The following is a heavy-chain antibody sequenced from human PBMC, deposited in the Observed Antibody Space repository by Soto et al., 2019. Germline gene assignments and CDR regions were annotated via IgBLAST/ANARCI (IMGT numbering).Heavy chain of an antibody. V-gene: IGHV1-69*01. CDR2: IIPIFDTP. Sequence: QVQLVQSGAEVKKPGSSVKVSCKASGGTFSSYVFSWVRQAPGQGLEWMGGIIPIFDTPNYAQKIQGRVTISADAATSTAYMELSSLRSEDTAVYYCATNSYSVSYPYYHDIDVWGQGATVTVSS. CDR3: ATNSYSVSYPYYHDIDV. D-gene: IGHD1-26*01. J-gene: IGHJ6*02. CDR1: GGTFSSYV.